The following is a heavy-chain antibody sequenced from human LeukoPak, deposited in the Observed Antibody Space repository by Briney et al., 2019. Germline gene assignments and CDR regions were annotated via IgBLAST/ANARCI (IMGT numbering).Heavy chain of an antibody. V-gene: IGHV4-39*07. CDR2: IYYSGST. D-gene: IGHD3-10*01. CDR1: GGSISSSKYY. CDR3: AREWSYGSGSYVLHFDY. Sequence: PSETLSLTCSVSGGSISSSKYYWGWIRQPPGKGLEWIGSIYYSGSTFYNPSLKSRVTISVDTSKNQFSLKLTSVTAADTAVYYCAREWSYGSGSYVLHFDYWGQGTLVTVSS. J-gene: IGHJ4*02.